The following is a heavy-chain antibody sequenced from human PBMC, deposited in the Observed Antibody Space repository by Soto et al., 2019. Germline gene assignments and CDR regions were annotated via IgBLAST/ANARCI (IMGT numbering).Heavy chain of an antibody. J-gene: IGHJ3*02. Sequence: EVQLLESGGGLVQPGGSLRLSCVASGFTLSTYAMSWVRQAPGKGLEWVSGITGSGGSTYYADSVKGRFTISRDNTKSTVSLHKSSLRAADTAVYFSVRDRGSPSGAFDIWGQGTMVTVSS. V-gene: IGHV3-23*01. CDR1: GFTLSTYA. CDR3: VRDRGSPSGAFDI. CDR2: ITGSGGST. D-gene: IGHD2-15*01.